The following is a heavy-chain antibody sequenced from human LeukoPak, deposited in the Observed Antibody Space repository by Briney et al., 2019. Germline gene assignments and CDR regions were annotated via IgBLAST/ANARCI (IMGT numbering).Heavy chain of an antibody. V-gene: IGHV3-9*01. J-gene: IGHJ4*02. CDR1: GFTFDDYA. CDR3: ARAGITMVRGVISSIDY. Sequence: GGSPRLSCAASGFTFDDYAMHWVRQAPGKGLEWVSGIRWNSGSIGYADSVKGRFTISRDSSKNALYLQMNSLRAEDTAVYYCARAGITMVRGVISSIDYWGQGTLVTVSS. CDR2: IRWNSGSI. D-gene: IGHD3-10*01.